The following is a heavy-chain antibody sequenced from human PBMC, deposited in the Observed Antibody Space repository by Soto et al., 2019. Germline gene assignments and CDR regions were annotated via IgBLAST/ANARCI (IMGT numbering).Heavy chain of an antibody. V-gene: IGHV1-69*01. CDR3: ARGGDGYNSGAVY. CDR1: GGGNLRDYR. CDR2: IIPKLCSA. D-gene: IGHD2-21*01. J-gene: IGHJ4*02. Sequence: QVQLVQSGAEVKEPGSSVKVSCKASGGGNLRDYRTTWVRRAPGQGLEWMGGIIPKLCSANYAQNFQGRVTVTADESTNTVYMELRSLSSDDTAAYYCARGGDGYNSGAVYWGQGTPVTVSS.